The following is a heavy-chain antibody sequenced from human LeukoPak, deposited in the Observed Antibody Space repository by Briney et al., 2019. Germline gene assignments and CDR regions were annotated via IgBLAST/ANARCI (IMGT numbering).Heavy chain of an antibody. V-gene: IGHV1-18*01. J-gene: IGHJ4*02. CDR2: ISAYNGYT. Sequence: ASVKVSCKASGYTFTSYGISWVRQAPGQGLEWMGWISAYNGYTNYAQNLQRRVTMTTDTSASTGYMELRSLRSDDTAVYYCARDYCSTTSCYSKARFDYWGQGTLVTVSS. CDR1: GYTFTSYG. D-gene: IGHD2-2*01. CDR3: ARDYCSTTSCYSKARFDY.